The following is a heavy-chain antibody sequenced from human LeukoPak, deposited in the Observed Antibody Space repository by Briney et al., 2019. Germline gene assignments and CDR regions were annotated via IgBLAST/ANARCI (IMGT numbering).Heavy chain of an antibody. D-gene: IGHD2-2*01. CDR3: ASLGVPAADWFDP. J-gene: IGHJ5*02. CDR1: GFTFSSYS. Sequence: PGGSLRLSCAASGFTFSSYSMNWVRQAPGKGLEWVSSISSSSSYIYYADSVKGRFTISRDNAKNSLYLQMNSLRAEDTAVYYCASLGVPAADWFDPWGQGTLVTVSS. V-gene: IGHV3-21*01. CDR2: ISSSSSYI.